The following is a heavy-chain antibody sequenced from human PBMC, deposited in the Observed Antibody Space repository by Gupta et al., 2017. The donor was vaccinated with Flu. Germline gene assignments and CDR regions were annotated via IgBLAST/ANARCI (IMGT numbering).Heavy chain of an antibody. CDR3: AKGVGDNTSKVY. Sequence: EVHLVESGGRLVQPGGSLRPSCLASGFKFDDYSMYWVRQAPGKGLEWVSGSSWGSTNKDYAASGEGRFTISRDNARNSLYLQMNSLRPEDTALYYCAKGVGDNTSKVYWGQGTLVTVAS. CDR1: GFKFDDYS. J-gene: IGHJ4*02. D-gene: IGHD3-16*01. CDR2: SSWGSTNK. V-gene: IGHV3-9*01.